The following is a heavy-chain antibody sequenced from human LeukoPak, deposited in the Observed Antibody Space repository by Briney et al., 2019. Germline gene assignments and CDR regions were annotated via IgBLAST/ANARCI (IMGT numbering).Heavy chain of an antibody. CDR2: ISWNSGSI. V-gene: IGHV3-9*01. CDR1: GFTFDDYA. D-gene: IGHD3-22*01. Sequence: PGGSLRLSCAASGFTFDDYAMHWVRHAPGKGLEWVSGISWNSGSIGYADSVKGRFTISRDNAKNSLYLQMNSLRAEDTALYYCAKDGDYYDSSGYYYSSWGQGTLVTVSS. J-gene: IGHJ5*02. CDR3: AKDGDYYDSSGYYYSS.